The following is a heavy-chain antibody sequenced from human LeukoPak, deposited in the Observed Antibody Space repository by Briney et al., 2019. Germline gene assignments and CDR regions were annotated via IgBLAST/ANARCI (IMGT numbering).Heavy chain of an antibody. D-gene: IGHD2-2*02. CDR2: ASYDGSIN. CDR1: GFTFSSHA. CDR3: ARDLSRTYTVDY. V-gene: IGHV3-30-3*01. J-gene: IGHJ4*02. Sequence: PGGSLRHSCAASGFTFSSHAMHWVRQAPGKGLEWVAFASYDGSINSYADFVKGRFTISRDNSKNTLYLQMNTLRRDDTAVYFCARDLSRTYTVDYWGQGTLVTVSS.